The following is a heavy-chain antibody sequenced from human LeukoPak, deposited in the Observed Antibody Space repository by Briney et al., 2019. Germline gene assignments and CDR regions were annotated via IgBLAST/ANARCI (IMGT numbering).Heavy chain of an antibody. CDR1: GGTFSSYA. V-gene: IGHV1-69*13. D-gene: IGHD1-26*01. CDR2: IIPIFGTA. CDR3: ASSPIYSGGYYGYFQH. Sequence: ASVKVSCKASGGTFSSYAISWVRQAPGQGLEWMGGIIPIFGTANYAQKFQGRVTITADESTSTAYMELSSLRSEDTAVYYCASSPIYSGGYYGYFQHRGQGTLVTVSS. J-gene: IGHJ1*01.